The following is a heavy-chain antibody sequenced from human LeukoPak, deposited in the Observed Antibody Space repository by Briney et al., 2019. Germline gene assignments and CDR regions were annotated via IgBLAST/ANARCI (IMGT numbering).Heavy chain of an antibody. V-gene: IGHV3-23*01. Sequence: GGSLRLSCAASGFTFSSYAMSWVRQAPGKGLEWVSAISGSGGSTYYADSVKGRFTISRDNSKNTLYLQMNSLRAEDTAVYYCAKWFTDYYDSSGYFGNAFDIWGQGTMVTVSS. CDR2: ISGSGGST. J-gene: IGHJ3*02. CDR1: GFTFSSYA. D-gene: IGHD3-22*01. CDR3: AKWFTDYYDSSGYFGNAFDI.